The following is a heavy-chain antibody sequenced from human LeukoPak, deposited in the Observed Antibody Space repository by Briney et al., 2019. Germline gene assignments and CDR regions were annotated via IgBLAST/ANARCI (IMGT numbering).Heavy chain of an antibody. D-gene: IGHD3-10*01. CDR2: IWHDGSHK. CDR1: GFAFNTHA. J-gene: IGHJ4*02. CDR3: AREISGSGSYPDF. Sequence: GRSLRLSCAASGFAFNTHAMHWVRQAPGQGLEWVALIWHDGSHKFYSNSVRGQFTISRDNSKNTVSLQMNNLRPEDTAVYYCAREISGSGSYPDFWGQGTLVTVSS. V-gene: IGHV3-33*01.